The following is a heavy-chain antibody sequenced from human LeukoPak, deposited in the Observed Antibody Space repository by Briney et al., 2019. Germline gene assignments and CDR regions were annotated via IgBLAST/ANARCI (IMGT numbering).Heavy chain of an antibody. CDR3: TRVRNGKHGLFDS. Sequence: WGSLRLSCAASGDSFTSDWMHWACQAPGKGLEWVSRVSTDGSRTTYADSVKGRFTVSRDNAKNTLSLQMSSVTAADSAMYFCTRVRNGKHGLFDSWGQGTLVTVSS. J-gene: IGHJ4*02. CDR2: VSTDGSRT. CDR1: GDSFTSDW. V-gene: IGHV3-74*03. D-gene: IGHD1-14*01.